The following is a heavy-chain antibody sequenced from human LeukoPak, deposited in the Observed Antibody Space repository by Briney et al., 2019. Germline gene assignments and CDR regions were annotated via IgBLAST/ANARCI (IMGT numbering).Heavy chain of an antibody. CDR2: FSGSGGGT. CDR3: AKRGAEVGATVAPGDY. Sequence: GGSLRLSCAASGFTFSSYAMSWVRQAPGKGLEWVSAFSGSGGGTYYADSVKGRFTISRDNSKNTLYLQMNSLRAEDTAVYYCAKRGAEVGATVAPGDYWGQGTLVTVSS. CDR1: GFTFSSYA. J-gene: IGHJ4*02. V-gene: IGHV3-23*01. D-gene: IGHD1-26*01.